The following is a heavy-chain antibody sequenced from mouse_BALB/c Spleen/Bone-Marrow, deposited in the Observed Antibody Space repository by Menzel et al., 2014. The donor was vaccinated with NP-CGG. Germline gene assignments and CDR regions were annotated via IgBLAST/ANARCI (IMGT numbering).Heavy chain of an antibody. Sequence: EVQLVESGGGLVQPGGSRKLSCAASGFTFSSFGMHWVRQAPEKGLEWVAYISNGSSPIYYADTVKGRFTISRDNPKNTLFLQMTSIRSEDTAMYYCARKGAMITHYYAMDYWGQGTSVTVSS. CDR3: ARKGAMITHYYAMDY. J-gene: IGHJ4*01. CDR1: GFTFSSFG. CDR2: ISNGSSPI. D-gene: IGHD2-4*01. V-gene: IGHV5-17*02.